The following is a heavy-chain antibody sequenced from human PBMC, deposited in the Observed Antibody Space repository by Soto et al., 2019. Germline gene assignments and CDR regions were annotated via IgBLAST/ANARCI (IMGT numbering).Heavy chain of an antibody. CDR2: ISAGXELV. J-gene: IGHJ3*01. Sequence: EVQLVXSGGALVQRGGSLXLSWAASGFTFSRYSMNWVRQAPGKGLDWVSYISAGXELVDYADSVKGRFTXXXXXATXXXXXXXXRXSDXDTAVYFXARDVDWAFDLWGTGTMVXVSS. CDR1: GFTFSRYS. D-gene: IGHD2-21*01. V-gene: IGHV3-48*02. CDR3: ARDVDWAFDL.